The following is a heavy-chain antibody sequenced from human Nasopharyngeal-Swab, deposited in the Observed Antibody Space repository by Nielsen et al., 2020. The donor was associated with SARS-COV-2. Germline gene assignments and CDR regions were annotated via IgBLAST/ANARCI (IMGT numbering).Heavy chain of an antibody. CDR2: IFSNDEK. CDR3: ARILRRGYGDYATFYYYYGMDV. CDR1: GFSLSNARMG. D-gene: IGHD4-17*01. V-gene: IGHV2-26*01. J-gene: IGHJ6*02. Sequence: SGPPLVKPTETLTLTCTVSGFSLSNARMGVGWIRQPPGKALEWLAHIFSNDEKSYNTSLKSRLTISKDTSKSQVVLTMTNVDPVDTATYYCARILRRGYGDYATFYYYYGMDVWGQGTTVTVSS.